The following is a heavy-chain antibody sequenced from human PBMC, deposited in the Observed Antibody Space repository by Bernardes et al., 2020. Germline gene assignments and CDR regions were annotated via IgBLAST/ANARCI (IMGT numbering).Heavy chain of an antibody. CDR1: GYTFTSYG. D-gene: IGHD3-3*02. CDR3: ARVPTEVLGAYYYMDV. CDR2: ISAYNGNT. Sequence: ASVKVSCKASGYTFTSYGISWVRQAPGQGLEWMGWISAYNGNTNYAQKLQGRVTMTTDTSTSTAYMELRSLRSDDTAVYYCARVPTEVLGAYYYMDVWGKGTTVTVSS. V-gene: IGHV1-18*01. J-gene: IGHJ6*03.